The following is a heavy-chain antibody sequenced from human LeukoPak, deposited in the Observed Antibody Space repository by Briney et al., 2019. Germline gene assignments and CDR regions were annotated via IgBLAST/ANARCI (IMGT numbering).Heavy chain of an antibody. V-gene: IGHV1-46*03. J-gene: IGHJ4*02. D-gene: IGHD3-9*01. CDR2: INPSGGGT. CDR1: GYTFTSYY. CDR3: AVPNFDWLLKGPLVY. Sequence: GASVKVSCKASGYTFTSYYMHWVRQAPGQGLEWMGIINPSGGGTSYAQKFQGRVTMTRDTSTSTVYMELSSLRSEDTAVYYCAVPNFDWLLKGPLVYWGQGTLVTASS.